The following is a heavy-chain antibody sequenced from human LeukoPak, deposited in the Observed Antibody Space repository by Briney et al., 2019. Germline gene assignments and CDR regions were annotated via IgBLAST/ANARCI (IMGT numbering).Heavy chain of an antibody. J-gene: IGHJ4*02. CDR3: ATARRSTVVTLFDY. Sequence: GGSLRLSCAASGFTFSSYAMSWVRQAPGKGLEWVSAMSGSCGSTFYADSVKGRFTISRDNSKNTLYLQMNCLRAEDTAVYSCATARRSTVVTLFDYWGQGTLVTVSS. CDR1: GFTFSSYA. CDR2: MSGSCGST. D-gene: IGHD4-23*01. V-gene: IGHV3-23*01.